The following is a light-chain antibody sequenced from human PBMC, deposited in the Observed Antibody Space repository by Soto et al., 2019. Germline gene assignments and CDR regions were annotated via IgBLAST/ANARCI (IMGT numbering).Light chain of an antibody. V-gene: IGLV2-23*01. CDR3: CSYAGSRTWV. CDR2: EAG. J-gene: IGLJ3*02. CDR1: SSDVVSYNF. Sequence: QSALTQPASVAGSPGQSLTISCTGTSSDVVSYNFVSWYPQHPGKAPKLMIFEAGKRSSGVSNRCSGSKSGNTASLTISGLHAEDEADYYSCSYAGSRTWVFGGGTKLSVL.